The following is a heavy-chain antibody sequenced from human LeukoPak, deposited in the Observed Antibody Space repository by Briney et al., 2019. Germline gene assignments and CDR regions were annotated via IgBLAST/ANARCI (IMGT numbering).Heavy chain of an antibody. J-gene: IGHJ5*02. D-gene: IGHD3-9*01. CDR3: AGLTYDKRSDP. CDR2: ISSSGSTI. Sequence: GGSLRLSCTASGFTFSSYGMNWVRQAPGKGLEWVSYISSSGSTIYYADSVKGRFTVSRDNAKRSLYLQMNSLRAEDTAVYYCAGLTYDKRSDPWGQGTLVTVSS. CDR1: GFTFSSYG. V-gene: IGHV3-48*03.